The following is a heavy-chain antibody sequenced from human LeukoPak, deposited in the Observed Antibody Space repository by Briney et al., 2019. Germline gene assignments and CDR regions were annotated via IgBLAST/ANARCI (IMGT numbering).Heavy chain of an antibody. CDR3: AKGRRSWYGDY. V-gene: IGHV3-23*01. J-gene: IGHJ4*02. D-gene: IGHD6-13*01. CDR1: GFTFSSYA. CDR2: ISGSGGST. Sequence: GGSLRLSCAASGFTFSSYAMSWVRQAPGKGLEWVSAISGSGGSTYYADSMKGRFTISRDNSKNTLYLQTNSLRAEDTAVYYCAKGRRSWYGDYWGQGTLVTVSS.